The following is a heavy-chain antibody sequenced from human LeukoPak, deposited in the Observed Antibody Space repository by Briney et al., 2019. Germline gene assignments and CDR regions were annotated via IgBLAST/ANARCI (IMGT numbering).Heavy chain of an antibody. D-gene: IGHD1-1*01. V-gene: IGHV3-11*03. CDR3: ARSTLAPDAFDI. CDR2: ISYSSTYT. Sequence: GGSLRLSCAASGFTFSLYYMNWIRQAPGKGLEGLSYISYSSTYTNYADSVKGRLTISRDHAQGSPYLQKNSLRADDPAVYYCARSTLAPDAFDIWGQGTMVTVSS. J-gene: IGHJ3*02. CDR1: GFTFSLYY.